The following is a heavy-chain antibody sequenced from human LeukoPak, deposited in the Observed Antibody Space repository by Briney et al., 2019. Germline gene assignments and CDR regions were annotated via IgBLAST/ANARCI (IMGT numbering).Heavy chain of an antibody. V-gene: IGHV3-30*02. CDR2: IRKDGGDK. CDR1: GFTFNKNG. CDR3: AKDSHWSQDY. J-gene: IGHJ4*02. Sequence: GGSLRLSCAASGFTFNKNGMHWVRQAPGKGLEWVAYIRKDGGDKYYVDSVKGRFTISRDDSKNMLYLQMNSLRGEDTAVYYCAKDSHWSQDYWGQGTLVTVSS. D-gene: IGHD2-8*02.